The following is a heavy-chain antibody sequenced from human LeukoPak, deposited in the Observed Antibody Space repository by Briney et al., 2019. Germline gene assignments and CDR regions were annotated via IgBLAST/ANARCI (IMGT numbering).Heavy chain of an antibody. V-gene: IGHV4-4*07. CDR2: IYTSGTT. Sequence: TSETLSLTCPVYAASISTYYCSSIRQPAGNGLEWHGRIYTSGTTNYHPSLKTQATMPVGTSKNQFSLKLSSVTAADTAVYYCARGFSPDSAYYDFWSGQGFLHFYFDGGRQGTLVTV. J-gene: IGHJ4*02. CDR3: ARGFSPDSAYYDFWSGQGFLHFYFDG. D-gene: IGHD3-3*01. CDR1: AASISTYY.